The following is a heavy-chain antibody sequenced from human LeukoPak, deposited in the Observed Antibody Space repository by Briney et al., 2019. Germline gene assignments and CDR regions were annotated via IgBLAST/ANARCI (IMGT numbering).Heavy chain of an antibody. V-gene: IGHV3-74*01. Sequence: PGGSLRLSCAASGFTFSSYWMHWVRQVPGKGLLWVSRIGTDGSSTTYADYVKGRFTISRDNAKNTLYLQMNSLRAEDTAVYYCARDKYGGNSNAFDIWGQGTLVTVSS. D-gene: IGHD4-23*01. CDR2: IGTDGSST. CDR3: ARDKYGGNSNAFDI. CDR1: GFTFSSYW. J-gene: IGHJ3*02.